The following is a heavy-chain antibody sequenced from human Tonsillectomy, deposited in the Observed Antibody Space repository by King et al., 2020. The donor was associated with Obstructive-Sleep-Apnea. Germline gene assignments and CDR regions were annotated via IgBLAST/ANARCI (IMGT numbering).Heavy chain of an antibody. CDR3: AKALSSWDY. V-gene: IGHV3-30*02. D-gene: IGHD6-13*01. CDR2: IRYDGSSK. Sequence: VQLVESGGGVVPPGRSLRLSCSASGFTFSSYGMHWVRQAPGKGLEWVAFIRYDGSSKYYADPVKGRFTISRDNSKNTLYLQMNSLRTEDTAVYYCAKALSSWDYWGQGTLVTVSS. CDR1: GFTFSSYG. J-gene: IGHJ4*02.